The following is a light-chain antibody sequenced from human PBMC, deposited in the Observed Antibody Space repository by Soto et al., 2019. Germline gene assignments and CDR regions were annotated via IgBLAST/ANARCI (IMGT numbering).Light chain of an antibody. CDR2: DVS. CDR3: SSYTTSNTRQIV. V-gene: IGLV2-14*03. Sequence: SWLTQPAPGSGAPGQAITISFPGASRDVGGYNYVSWDQHHPGKAPKLMIFDVSNRPSGVSNRFSGSKSGNTASLTISGLQPEDEADYYCSSYTTSNTRQIVFGTGTKVTVL. CDR1: SRDVGGYNY. J-gene: IGLJ1*01.